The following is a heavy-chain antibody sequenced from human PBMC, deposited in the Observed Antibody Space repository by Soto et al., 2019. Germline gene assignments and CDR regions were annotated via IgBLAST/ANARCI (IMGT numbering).Heavy chain of an antibody. CDR1: GGSFSGYY. J-gene: IGHJ5*02. D-gene: IGHD3-3*01. CDR3: ARGDLYDFWSGYLVGWFDP. CDR2: INHSGST. V-gene: IGHV4-34*01. Sequence: QVQLQQWGAGLLKPSETLSLTCAVYGGSFSGYYWSWIRQPPGKGLEWIGEINHSGSTNCNPSLKSRVTISVDTSKNQFSLKLSSVTAADTAVYYCARGDLYDFWSGYLVGWFDPWGQGTLVTVSS.